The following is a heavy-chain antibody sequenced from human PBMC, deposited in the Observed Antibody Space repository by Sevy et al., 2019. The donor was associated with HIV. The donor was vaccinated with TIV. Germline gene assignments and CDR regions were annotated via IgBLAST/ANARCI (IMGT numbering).Heavy chain of an antibody. V-gene: IGHV3-30*04. D-gene: IGHD3-3*01. CDR3: ARDAGPRFLGWLSGDFH. Sequence: GGSLRLSCVASGFTFKDYAMHWVRQAPGQGLEWLSILSHDGNTEYYIDSVKGRFTVSRDNSKDTLYLQMNSLRLEDTAVYYCARDAGPRFLGWLSGDFHWGQGALVTVSS. CDR2: LSHDGNTE. J-gene: IGHJ4*02. CDR1: GFTFKDYA.